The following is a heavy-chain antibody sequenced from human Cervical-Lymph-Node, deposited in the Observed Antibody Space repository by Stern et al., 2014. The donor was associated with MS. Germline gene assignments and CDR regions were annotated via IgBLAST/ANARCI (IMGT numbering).Heavy chain of an antibody. CDR3: ARVRSGQYGMAV. D-gene: IGHD3-10*01. CDR2: INAGNGNT. V-gene: IGHV1-3*01. CDR1: GYTFTSYA. J-gene: IGHJ6*02. Sequence: QVQLVQSGAEVKKPGASVKVSCKASGYTFTSYAMHWVRQAPGQRLEWMGWINAGNGNTKYSQKFQGRVTITRDTSASTAYMELSSLRSEDTAVYYCARVRSGQYGMAVWGQGTTVTVSS.